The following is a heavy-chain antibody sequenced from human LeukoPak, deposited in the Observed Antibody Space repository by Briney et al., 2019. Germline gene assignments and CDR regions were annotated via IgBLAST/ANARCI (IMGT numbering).Heavy chain of an antibody. CDR1: KFTFSNYG. Sequence: GGSLRLSCTASKFTFSNYGMRWVRQAPGKGLEWVAVISSDGGTKYYADSVKGRFTLSRDNSRNTLDLQMNSLGPEDTAVYYCAKEYDSGGYGAYFDYWGQGTLVTVSS. CDR2: ISSDGGTK. J-gene: IGHJ4*02. V-gene: IGHV3-30*18. CDR3: AKEYDSGGYGAYFDY. D-gene: IGHD3-10*01.